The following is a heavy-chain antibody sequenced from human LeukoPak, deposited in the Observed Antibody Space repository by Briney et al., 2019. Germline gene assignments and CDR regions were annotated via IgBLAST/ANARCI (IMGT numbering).Heavy chain of an antibody. V-gene: IGHV3-11*04. Sequence: GGSLRLSCAASGFGFSNYYMSWIRKAPGRGLEFLAHIGNGGFTTYYAESVKGRFTISRDNTKNSLYLQMDGLRVEDTAVYYCARAFFFDFWGQGTLVTVSS. CDR1: GFGFSNYY. D-gene: IGHD3-16*01. CDR2: IGNGGFTT. CDR3: ARAFFFDF. J-gene: IGHJ4*02.